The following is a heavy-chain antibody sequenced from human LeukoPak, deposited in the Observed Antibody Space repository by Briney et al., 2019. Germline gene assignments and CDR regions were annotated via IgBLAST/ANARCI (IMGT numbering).Heavy chain of an antibody. D-gene: IGHD2-21*02. CDR1: GINFRGYW. Sequence: GFLKPFWATLGINFRGYWDPMVRQAPGKGLEWVANINNRGSGNYLVDSVKGRFTISRDNAKNSLFLQMNSLRVEDTAVYYCTRGDPDYWGQGTLVTVSS. V-gene: IGHV3-7*01. CDR2: INNRGSGN. J-gene: IGHJ4*02. CDR3: TRGDPDY.